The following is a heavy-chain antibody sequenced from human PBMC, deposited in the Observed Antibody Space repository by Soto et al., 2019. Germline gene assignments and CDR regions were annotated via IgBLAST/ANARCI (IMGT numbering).Heavy chain of an antibody. CDR3: ASTRDYFDY. CDR2: IYYSGSS. D-gene: IGHD1-1*01. J-gene: IGHJ4*02. Sequence: SETLSLTCTVSVGSISTGGYYWSWIRQHPGKGLEWIGYIYYSGSSSYNLSLKGRLTISVDTSKNQFSLKLSSVTAADTAVYYCASTRDYFDYWGQGILVTVSS. V-gene: IGHV4-31*03. CDR1: VGSISTGGYY.